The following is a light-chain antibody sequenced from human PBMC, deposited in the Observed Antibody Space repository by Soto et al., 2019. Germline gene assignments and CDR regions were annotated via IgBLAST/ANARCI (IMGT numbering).Light chain of an antibody. J-gene: IGKJ1*01. CDR3: QHRYDWAWT. CDR1: HSIGAF. Sequence: EVVLTESPANLSLSPGATATLSCRASHSIGAFLACYQHKPGQAPRLLIYDASDRTAGIPVRLSGSGSGTDFTLTISGLEHEDFAVYYCQHRYDWAWTSGQGNKAE. V-gene: IGKV3-11*01. CDR2: DAS.